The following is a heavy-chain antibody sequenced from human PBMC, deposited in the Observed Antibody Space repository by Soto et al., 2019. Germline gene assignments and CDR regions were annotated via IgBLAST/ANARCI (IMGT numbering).Heavy chain of an antibody. D-gene: IGHD3-3*01. V-gene: IGHV4-59*01. CDR1: GGSISSYY. Sequence: SSETLSLTCTVSGGSISSYYWSWIRQPPGKGLEWIGYIYYSGSTNYNPSLKGRVTISVDTSKNQFSLKLSSVTAADTAVYYCASSCSGYYTIDYWGQGTLVTVSS. J-gene: IGHJ4*02. CDR2: IYYSGST. CDR3: ASSCSGYYTIDY.